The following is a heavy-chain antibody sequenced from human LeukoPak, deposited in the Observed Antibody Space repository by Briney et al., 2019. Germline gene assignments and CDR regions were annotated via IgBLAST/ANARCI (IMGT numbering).Heavy chain of an antibody. Sequence: QPGGSLRLSFAASGFTFSIYARSGVRQAPGKGVGGGAVISYDGSKKYYADSVKGRFTISRDNSKNTLYLQMNSLRAEDTAVHYCAKEAYYDSSGSDYWGQGTLVTVSS. D-gene: IGHD3-22*01. CDR1: GFTFSIYA. CDR2: ISYDGSKK. J-gene: IGHJ4*02. V-gene: IGHV3-30*18. CDR3: AKEAYYDSSGSDY.